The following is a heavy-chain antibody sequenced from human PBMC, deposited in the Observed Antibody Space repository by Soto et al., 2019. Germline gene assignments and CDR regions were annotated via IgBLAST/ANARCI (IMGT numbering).Heavy chain of an antibody. V-gene: IGHV4-59*01. Sequence: QVQLQESGPGLVKPSETLSLTCTVSGGSISSYYWSWIRQPPGKGLEWIGYIYYSGSTNYNPSLKSRVTISVDTSKNQFSLKLSSVPAADPAVYYCARSGYSYGFAFDIWGQGTMVTVSS. CDR1: GGSISSYY. CDR3: ARSGYSYGFAFDI. CDR2: IYYSGST. D-gene: IGHD5-18*01. J-gene: IGHJ3*02.